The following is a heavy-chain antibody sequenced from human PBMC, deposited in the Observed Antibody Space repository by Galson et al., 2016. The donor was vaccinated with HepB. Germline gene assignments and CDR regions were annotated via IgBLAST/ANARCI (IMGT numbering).Heavy chain of an antibody. D-gene: IGHD3-10*01. CDR3: ARDRNYGSGSYWSRLDY. CDR1: YYTFTSFG. CDR2: ISRYNGDT. Sequence: SVKVSGKASYYTFTSFGISWVRQAPGQGLEWMGWISRYNGDTNYAQGLQGRVTLTTDTSTSTAYMELRRLKSDDTAVYYCARDRNYGSGSYWSRLDYWGQGTLVTVSS. V-gene: IGHV1-18*04. J-gene: IGHJ4*02.